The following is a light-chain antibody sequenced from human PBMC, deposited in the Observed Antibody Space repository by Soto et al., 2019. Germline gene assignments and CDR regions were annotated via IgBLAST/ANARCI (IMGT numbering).Light chain of an antibody. CDR3: QQYCSSPFT. J-gene: IGKJ5*01. CDR1: QSVSSSF. CDR2: DAS. Sequence: EIVLTQSPATLSLSPGERATLSCGASQSVSSSFFACYQQKPGLAPRLLIYDASSWATGIPDRCSGSGSGTALTLTISRLEPEDFAVYYCQQYCSSPFTFGQGTRLLIK. V-gene: IGKV3D-20*01.